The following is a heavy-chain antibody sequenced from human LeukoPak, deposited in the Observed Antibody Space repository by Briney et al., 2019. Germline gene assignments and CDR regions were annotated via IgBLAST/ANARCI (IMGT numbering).Heavy chain of an antibody. CDR1: GGTFSSYA. Sequence: SVKVSCKASGGTFSSYAISWVRQAPGQGLEWMGGIIPIFGTANYAQKFQGRVTNTTDESTSTAYMELSSLRSEDTAVYYCATSPEVYGGPQNFDYWGQGTLVTVSS. CDR3: ATSPEVYGGPQNFDY. CDR2: IIPIFGTA. D-gene: IGHD4-23*01. J-gene: IGHJ4*02. V-gene: IGHV1-69*05.